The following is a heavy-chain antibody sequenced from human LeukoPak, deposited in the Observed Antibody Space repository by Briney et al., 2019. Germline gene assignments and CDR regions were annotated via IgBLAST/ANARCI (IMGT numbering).Heavy chain of an antibody. D-gene: IGHD3-10*01. J-gene: IGHJ4*02. CDR1: RFTFTRHA. Sequence: GGSLRLSCAASRFTFTRHAMSWVRQAPGKGLEWVSTTGLESVHTLCADSVQGRFTVSRDNSRNTLDLQMDNLTVDDTAIYYCVRGDDIGKHPTRAYYFDIWGQGTQVSVSS. CDR3: VRGDDIGKHPTRAYYFDI. V-gene: IGHV3-23*01. CDR2: TGLESVHT.